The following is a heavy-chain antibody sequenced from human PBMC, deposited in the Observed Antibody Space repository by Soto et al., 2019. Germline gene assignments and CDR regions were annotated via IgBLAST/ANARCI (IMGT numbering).Heavy chain of an antibody. CDR1: GFTFSSYG. J-gene: IGHJ4*02. D-gene: IGHD1-26*01. Sequence: QVQLVESGGGVVQPGRSLRLSCAASGFTFSSYGMHWVRQAPGKGLEWVAVISYDGSNKYYAESVKGRFPISRDNSKNTLYLQMNSLGAGDTAVYYCAKARGRVGQLGYWGQGTLVTVSS. CDR2: ISYDGSNK. V-gene: IGHV3-30*18. CDR3: AKARGRVGQLGY.